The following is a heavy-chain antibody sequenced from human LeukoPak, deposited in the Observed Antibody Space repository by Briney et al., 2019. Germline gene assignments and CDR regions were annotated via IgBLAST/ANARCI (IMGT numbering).Heavy chain of an antibody. V-gene: IGHV4-34*01. CDR1: GGSFSGYY. CDR3: ARRGRVAAAGFDY. D-gene: IGHD6-13*01. Sequence: SETLSLTCAVYGGSFSGYYWSWIRQPPGKGLEWIGEINHSGSTNYNPSLKSRVTISVDTSKIQFSLKLSSVTAADTAVYYCARRGRVAAAGFDYWGQGTLVTVSS. CDR2: INHSGST. J-gene: IGHJ4*02.